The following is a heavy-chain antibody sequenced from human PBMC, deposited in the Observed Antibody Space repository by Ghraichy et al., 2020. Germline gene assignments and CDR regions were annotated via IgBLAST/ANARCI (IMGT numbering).Heavy chain of an antibody. CDR2: IYTSGST. V-gene: IGHV4-4*09. CDR3: ARHLGDYYDY. D-gene: IGHD7-27*01. CDR1: GGSISSYY. J-gene: IGHJ4*02. Sequence: SETLSLTCTVSGGSISSYYWSWIRQPPGKGLEWIGYIYTSGSTNYNPSLKSRVTISVDTSKNQFSLKLSSVTAADTAVYYCARHLGDYYDYWGQGTLVTVSS.